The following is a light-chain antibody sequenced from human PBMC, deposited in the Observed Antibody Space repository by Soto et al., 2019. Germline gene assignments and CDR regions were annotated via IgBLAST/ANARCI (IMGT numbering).Light chain of an antibody. CDR2: TNN. J-gene: IGLJ1*01. CDR3: ATWDDSLKGV. CDR1: TSNIGSHT. Sequence: QAVLTQPPSASGTPGQRVTISCSGSTSNIGSHTVNWYQHLPGTAPKLLINTNNQRPSGVPDRFSGYKSDTSASLVISGLQSEDEADYYCATWDDSLKGVFGTGTKVTVL. V-gene: IGLV1-44*01.